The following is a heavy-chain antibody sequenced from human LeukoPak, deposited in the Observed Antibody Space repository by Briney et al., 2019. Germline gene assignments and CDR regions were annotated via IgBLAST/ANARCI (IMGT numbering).Heavy chain of an antibody. D-gene: IGHD3-9*01. CDR3: ARVRVDFDWLLPFDY. V-gene: IGHV4-4*02. CDR2: IYHSGST. CDR1: GGSISSSNW. Sequence: SETLSLTCAVSGGSISSSNWWSWVRQPPGKGLEWMGEIYHSGSTNYNPSLKSRVTISVDKSKSQFSLKLSSVTAADTAVYYCARVRVDFDWLLPFDYWGQGTLVTVSS. J-gene: IGHJ4*02.